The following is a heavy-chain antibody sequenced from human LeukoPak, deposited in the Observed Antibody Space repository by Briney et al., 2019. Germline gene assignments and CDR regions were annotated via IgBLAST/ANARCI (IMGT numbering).Heavy chain of an antibody. CDR3: VRDRYYGSGSFYQMDV. Sequence: ASVKDSCKASGYTFIGYYMHWVRQAPGQGLEWMGWINPNSGGTDYEQKFQGRVTMTRDTSISTAYMELSSLRSDDTAVYYCVRDRYYGSGSFYQMDVWGQGTTVTVSS. CDR1: GYTFIGYY. V-gene: IGHV1-2*02. D-gene: IGHD3-10*01. CDR2: INPNSGGT. J-gene: IGHJ6*02.